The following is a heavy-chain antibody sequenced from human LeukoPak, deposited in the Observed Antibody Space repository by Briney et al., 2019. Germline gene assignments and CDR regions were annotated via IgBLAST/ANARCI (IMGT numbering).Heavy chain of an antibody. CDR1: GGTFSSYA. V-gene: IGHV1-69*05. J-gene: IGHJ6*03. CDR2: IIPIFGTA. Sequence: ASVKVSCKASGGTFSSYAISWVRQAPGQGLVWMGRIIPIFGTANYAQKFQGRVTITTDESTSTAYMELSSLRSEDTAVYYCARDSGGFGELSSYYYYMDVWGKGTTVTVSS. D-gene: IGHD3-10*01. CDR3: ARDSGGFGELSSYYYYMDV.